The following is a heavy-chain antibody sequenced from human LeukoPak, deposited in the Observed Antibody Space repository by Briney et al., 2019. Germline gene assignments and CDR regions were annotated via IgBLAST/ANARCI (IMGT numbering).Heavy chain of an antibody. J-gene: IGHJ4*02. CDR2: ISGSGGST. CDR3: AKEQATYYYDSSGYLGYYFDY. CDR1: GFTFSSYA. D-gene: IGHD3-22*01. V-gene: IGHV3-23*01. Sequence: PRGSLRLSCAASGFTFSSYAMSWVRQAPGKGLEWVSAISGSGGSTYYADSVKGRFTISRDNSKNTLYLQMNSLRAGDTAVYYCAKEQATYYYDSSGYLGYYFDYWGQGTLVTVSS.